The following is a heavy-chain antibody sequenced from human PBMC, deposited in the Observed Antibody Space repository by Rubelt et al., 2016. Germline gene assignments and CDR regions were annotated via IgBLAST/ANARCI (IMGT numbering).Heavy chain of an antibody. D-gene: IGHD2-15*01. CDR3: ATDREVAPLAFDI. J-gene: IGHJ3*02. V-gene: IGHV1-24*01. CDR1: GYTLTELS. CDR2: FDPEDGET. Sequence: QVQLVQSGAEVKKPGASVKVSCKVSGYTLTELSMHWVRQAHGKGLEWMGGFDPEDGETCFVQKCRGGVAMTEDTSTDTAYMELSSLRSEDTAVYYCATDREVAPLAFDIWGQGTMVTVSS.